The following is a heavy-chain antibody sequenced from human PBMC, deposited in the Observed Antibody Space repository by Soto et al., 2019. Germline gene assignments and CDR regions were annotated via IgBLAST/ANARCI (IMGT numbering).Heavy chain of an antibody. Sequence: QVTLKESGPVLVKPTETLTLRCTVSGLSITDSEMGVSWIRQPPGQPLEWLAHIDSSGEKSYRTFLKSRLAISKDTSKSQIVLTMTNMDPADTATYYCARRHLAVAVSSRFDPWGQGIPVTVSS. CDR2: IDSSGEK. D-gene: IGHD6-19*01. CDR1: GLSITDSEMG. J-gene: IGHJ5*02. CDR3: ARRHLAVAVSSRFDP. V-gene: IGHV2-26*01.